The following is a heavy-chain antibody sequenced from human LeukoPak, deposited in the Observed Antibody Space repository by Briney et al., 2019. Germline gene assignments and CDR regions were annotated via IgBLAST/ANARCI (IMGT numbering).Heavy chain of an antibody. CDR3: YLYNYGSGSFDY. Sequence: GGSLRLSCAASGFTFSNYAMHWVRQAPGKGLEWVAVISSDGSNKYYADSMKGRFTISRDNAKNSLYLQMNSLRAEDTAVYFCYLYNYGSGSFDYWGQGTLVTVSS. D-gene: IGHD3-10*01. V-gene: IGHV3-30*04. J-gene: IGHJ4*02. CDR1: GFTFSNYA. CDR2: ISSDGSNK.